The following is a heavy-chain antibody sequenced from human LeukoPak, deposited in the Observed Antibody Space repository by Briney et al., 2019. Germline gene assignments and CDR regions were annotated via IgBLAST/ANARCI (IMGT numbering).Heavy chain of an antibody. CDR2: INPNSGGT. CDR3: ARGGSPIFYYYIDV. V-gene: IGHV1-2*02. CDR1: GYTFTDYY. D-gene: IGHD2-2*01. J-gene: IGHJ6*03. Sequence: ASVKVSCKASGYTFTDYYMHWVRQAPGQGLEWMGWINPNSGGTNYAQQFQGRVTMTRDTSITTAYMELSRLRSDDTAIYHCARGGSPIFYYYIDVWGKGTTVTISS.